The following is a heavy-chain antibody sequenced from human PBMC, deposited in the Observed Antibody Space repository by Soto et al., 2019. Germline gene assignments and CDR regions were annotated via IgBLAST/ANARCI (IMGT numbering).Heavy chain of an antibody. Sequence: SVKVSCKASGGTFSSYAISWVRQAPGQGLEWMGGIIPIFGTANYAQKFQGRVTITADESTSTAYMELSSMRSEDTAVYYCARPSTTVVTPSGGCYYGMDVWGQGTTVTVSS. J-gene: IGHJ6*02. V-gene: IGHV1-69*13. CDR2: IIPIFGTA. CDR3: ARPSTTVVTPSGGCYYGMDV. D-gene: IGHD4-17*01. CDR1: GGTFSSYA.